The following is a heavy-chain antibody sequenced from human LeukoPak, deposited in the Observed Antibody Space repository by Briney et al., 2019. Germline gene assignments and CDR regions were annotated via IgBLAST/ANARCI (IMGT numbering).Heavy chain of an antibody. V-gene: IGHV3-7*01. D-gene: IGHD3-22*01. Sequence: GGSLRLSCAASGFTFSNWMSWVRQAPGKGLEWVANIKQDGSEKYYVDSVKGRFTISRDNAKNSLYLQMNSLRAEDTAVYYCARDGGRDSSGYYPFYYFDYWGQGTLVTVSS. CDR1: GFTFSNW. J-gene: IGHJ4*02. CDR3: ARDGGRDSSGYYPFYYFDY. CDR2: IKQDGSEK.